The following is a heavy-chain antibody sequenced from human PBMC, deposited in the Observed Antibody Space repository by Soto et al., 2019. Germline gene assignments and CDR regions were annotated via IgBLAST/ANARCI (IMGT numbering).Heavy chain of an antibody. CDR1: GDSITSIYH. J-gene: IGHJ5*02. D-gene: IGHD6-13*01. CDR2: IYHSGTT. V-gene: IGHV4-38-2*01. Sequence: PSETLSLTCAVSGDSITSIYHWAWIRQPPGRGLEWVASIYHSGTTYYNPSLKSRVTISVDTSKNQFSLNLRSVTAADSAVYYCARGGPVYSSSWYWFDPWGQGTLVTVSS. CDR3: ARGGPVYSSSWYWFDP.